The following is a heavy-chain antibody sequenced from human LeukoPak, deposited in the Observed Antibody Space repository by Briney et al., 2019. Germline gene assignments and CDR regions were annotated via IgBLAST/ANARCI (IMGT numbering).Heavy chain of an antibody. CDR3: AREGPGGVIVNWFDP. CDR2: INPSGGST. J-gene: IGHJ5*02. CDR1: GYTFTSYY. Sequence: VASVKVSCKASGYTFTSYYMHWVRQAPGQGLEWMGIINPSGGSTSYAQKLQGRVTMTRDTSTSTVYMELSSLRSEDTAVYYCAREGPGGVIVNWFDPWGQGTLVTVSS. V-gene: IGHV1-46*01. D-gene: IGHD3-16*02.